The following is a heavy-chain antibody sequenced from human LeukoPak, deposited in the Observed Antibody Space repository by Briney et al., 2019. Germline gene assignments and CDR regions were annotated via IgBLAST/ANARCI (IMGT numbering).Heavy chain of an antibody. CDR2: SGGSGVST. V-gene: IGHV3-23*01. Sequence: PGGSLRLSCAASGLTFSTYAMSWVRQVPGKGLEWVSASGGSGVSTFYADSVKGRFTISRDNSKNTLFLQMNSLRGEDTAVYYCAKGNPLVRYGMDVWGQGTTVTVSS. J-gene: IGHJ6*02. CDR3: AKGNPLVRYGMDV. D-gene: IGHD3-10*01. CDR1: GLTFSTYA.